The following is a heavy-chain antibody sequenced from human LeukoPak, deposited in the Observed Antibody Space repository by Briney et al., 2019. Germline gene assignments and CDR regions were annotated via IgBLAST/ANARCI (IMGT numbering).Heavy chain of an antibody. CDR2: ISSSSNSI. CDR1: GFAFNNYN. J-gene: IGHJ4*02. V-gene: IGHV3-48*04. D-gene: IGHD4-17*01. CDR3: ASSVSGDLRGH. Sequence: GGSLRLSCAASGFAFNNYNMYWARQAPGKGLEWVSYISSSSNSIDYADSVKGRFTISRDNAKNSLYLQMNNLRADDTAVYYCASSVSGDLRGHWGQGTLVTVSS.